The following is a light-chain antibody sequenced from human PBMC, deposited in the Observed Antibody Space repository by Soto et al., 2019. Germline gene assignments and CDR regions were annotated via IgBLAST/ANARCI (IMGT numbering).Light chain of an antibody. V-gene: IGLV2-11*01. CDR1: SSDVGGYNY. CDR2: DVS. J-gene: IGLJ2*01. Sequence: QSVLTQPRSVSGSPGQSVTISCTGTSSDVGGYNYVSWYQQHPGKAPKLMIYDVSKRPSGVPDRCSGSKSGNTASLTISGLQAEDEADYYCCSYAGIVVFGGGTKLTVL. CDR3: CSYAGIVV.